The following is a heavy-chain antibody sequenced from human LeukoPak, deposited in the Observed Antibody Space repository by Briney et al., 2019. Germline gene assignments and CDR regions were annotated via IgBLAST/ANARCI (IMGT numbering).Heavy chain of an antibody. CDR3: AKEYLIWFGDFDAFDI. V-gene: IGHV3-30*18. Sequence: RAGGSLRLSCAASGFTFSTYGMHWVRQAPGKGLEGVAVISYDVSNKYYADSVKGRFTISRDNSKNTLYLQMNSLSAEDTAVYYCAKEYLIWFGDFDAFDIWGQGTMVTVSS. D-gene: IGHD3-10*01. CDR1: GFTFSTYG. J-gene: IGHJ3*02. CDR2: ISYDVSNK.